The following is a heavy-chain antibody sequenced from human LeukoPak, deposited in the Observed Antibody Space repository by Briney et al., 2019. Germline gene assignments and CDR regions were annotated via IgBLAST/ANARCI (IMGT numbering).Heavy chain of an antibody. Sequence: GGSLRLSCAASGFTFSRYWMHWVRQAPGKGLEWISYISSSGGTIYYADSVKGRFTISRDNTDNSLFLQMSSLRAEDTAVYYCERERRQWQPFDIWGQGTMVTVSS. CDR2: ISSSGGTI. V-gene: IGHV3-48*04. CDR1: GFTFSRYW. J-gene: IGHJ3*02. D-gene: IGHD6-19*01. CDR3: ERERRQWQPFDI.